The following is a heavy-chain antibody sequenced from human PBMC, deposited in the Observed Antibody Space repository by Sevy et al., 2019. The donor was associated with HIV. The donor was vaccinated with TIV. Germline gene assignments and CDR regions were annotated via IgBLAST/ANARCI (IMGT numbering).Heavy chain of an antibody. D-gene: IGHD2-2*02. CDR3: AGDAGYCSSTSCYRGDYFDY. Sequence: GGSMRLSCAASGFTFSGNWMSWVRQAPGKGLEWVADIKEDGSEKYYVDSVKGRFTISRDNAKKSLYLQMNNLRAEDTAVYYCAGDAGYCSSTSCYRGDYFDYWGQGTLVTVSS. CDR2: IKEDGSEK. CDR1: GFTFSGNW. J-gene: IGHJ4*02. V-gene: IGHV3-7*01.